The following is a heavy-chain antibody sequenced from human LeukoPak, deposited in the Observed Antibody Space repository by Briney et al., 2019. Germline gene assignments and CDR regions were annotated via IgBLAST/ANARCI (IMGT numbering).Heavy chain of an antibody. V-gene: IGHV4-38-2*01. CDR1: GYSISSGYY. Sequence: KPSETLSLTCAVSGYSISSGYYWGWIRQPPGKGLEWIVNIYHSGNTYYNPSLKSRATISVDTSKNQFSLKLSSVTASDTAVYYCARISPYYGDYPQYYYYYMGVWGKGTTVTVSS. J-gene: IGHJ6*03. D-gene: IGHD4-17*01. CDR2: IYHSGNT. CDR3: ARISPYYGDYPQYYYYYMGV.